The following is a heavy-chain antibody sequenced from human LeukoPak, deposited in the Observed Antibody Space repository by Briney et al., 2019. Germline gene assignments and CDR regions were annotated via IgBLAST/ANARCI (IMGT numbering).Heavy chain of an antibody. CDR1: GGSISSGGYY. Sequence: SETLSLTCTVSGGSISSGGYYWSWIRQHPGTGLEWIGYIYYSGSTYYNPSLKSRVTISVDTSKNQFSLKLSSVTAADTAVYYCARVISTMIVVVSWGQGTLVTVSS. CDR2: IYYSGST. CDR3: ARVISTMIVVVS. J-gene: IGHJ4*02. V-gene: IGHV4-31*03. D-gene: IGHD3-22*01.